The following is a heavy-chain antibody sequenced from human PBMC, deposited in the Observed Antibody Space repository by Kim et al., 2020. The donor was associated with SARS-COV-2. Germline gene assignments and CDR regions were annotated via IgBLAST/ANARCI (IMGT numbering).Heavy chain of an antibody. J-gene: IGHJ4*02. D-gene: IGHD3-9*01. CDR2: ISGSGGST. CDR1: GFTFSSYA. V-gene: IGHV3-23*01. CDR3: AKTRPYYDILTGYYVSRASHFDY. Sequence: GGSLRLSCAASGFTFSSYAMSWVRQAPGKGLEWVSAISGSGGSTYYADSVKGRFTISRDNSKNTLYLQMNSLRAEDTAVYYCAKTRPYYDILTGYYVSRASHFDYWGQGTLVTVSS.